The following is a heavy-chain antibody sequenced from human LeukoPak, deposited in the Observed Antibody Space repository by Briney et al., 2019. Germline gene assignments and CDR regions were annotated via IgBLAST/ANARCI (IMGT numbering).Heavy chain of an antibody. CDR1: EFTVSSNY. CDR2: IYSGGST. J-gene: IGHJ4*02. CDR3: ARDWVVRGVKYYFDY. Sequence: GGSLRLSCAASEFTVSSNYMSWVRQAPGKGLEWVSVIYSGGSTYYADSVKGRFTISRDNAKNSLYLQMNSLRAEDTAVYYCARDWVVRGVKYYFDYWGQGTLVTVSS. D-gene: IGHD3-10*01. V-gene: IGHV3-53*01.